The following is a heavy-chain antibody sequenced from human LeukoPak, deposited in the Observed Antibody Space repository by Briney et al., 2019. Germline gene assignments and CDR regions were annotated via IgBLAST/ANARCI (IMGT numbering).Heavy chain of an antibody. V-gene: IGHV3-30*18. J-gene: IGHJ4*02. CDR2: ISYDGSNK. CDR1: GFTFSSYG. Sequence: GGSLRLSCAASGFTFSSYGMHWVRQAPGKGLDWVAVISYDGSNKYFADSVKGRFTFSRDNSKNTLYLQMNSLRAEDTAVYYCAKGSSGSYGGGFDYWGQGTLVTVSS. CDR3: AKGSSGSYGGGFDY. D-gene: IGHD1-26*01.